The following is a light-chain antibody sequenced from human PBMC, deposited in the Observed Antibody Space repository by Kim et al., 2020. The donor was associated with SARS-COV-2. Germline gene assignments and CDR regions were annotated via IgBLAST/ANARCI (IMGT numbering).Light chain of an antibody. CDR3: QAWDSSTWV. CDR2: QST. CDR1: ELGDRF. J-gene: IGLJ3*02. Sequence: SYELTQPPSVSVSPGQTASITCSGDELGDRFACWYQQKPGQSPVLVIYQSTKRPSGIPERFSGSNSGNTATLTISGTQAMDEADYYCQAWDSSTWVFGGG. V-gene: IGLV3-1*01.